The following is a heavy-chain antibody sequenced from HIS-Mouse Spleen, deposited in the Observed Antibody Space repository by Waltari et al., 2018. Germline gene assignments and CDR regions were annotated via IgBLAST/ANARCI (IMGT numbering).Heavy chain of an antibody. D-gene: IGHD3-10*01. J-gene: IGHJ4*02. CDR1: GGSISSSSYY. V-gene: IGHV4-39*07. CDR3: AGGRADYYGSGSYRG. CDR2: INYSGST. Sequence: QLQLQESGPGLVKPSETLSLTCTVSGGSISSSSYYWVWIPQPPGKGREWFGSINYSGSTYDNPAQKSRATISVDTTKNQFSLRLSVVTEAETVGYYGAGGRADYYGSGSYRGWGQGTLVTVSS.